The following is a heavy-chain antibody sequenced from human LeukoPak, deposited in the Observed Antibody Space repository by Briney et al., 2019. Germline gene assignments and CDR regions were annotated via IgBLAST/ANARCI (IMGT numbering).Heavy chain of an antibody. Sequence: GGSLRLSCAASGFTFSSYGMHWVRQAPGKGLEWVAVISYDGSNKYYADSVKGRFTISRDNSKNTLYLQMNSLRAEDTAVYYCARDSQEDIVVVPAWTSQDYWGQGTLVTVSS. J-gene: IGHJ4*02. D-gene: IGHD2-2*01. CDR2: ISYDGSNK. V-gene: IGHV3-30*19. CDR3: ARDSQEDIVVVPAWTSQDY. CDR1: GFTFSSYG.